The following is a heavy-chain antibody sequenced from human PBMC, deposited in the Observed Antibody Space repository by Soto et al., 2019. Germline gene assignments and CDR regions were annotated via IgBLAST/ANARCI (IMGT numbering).Heavy chain of an antibody. CDR3: AREELCSSTSCYGHYYYMDV. V-gene: IGHV3-66*01. CDR2: IYSGGST. J-gene: IGHJ6*03. Sequence: PGGSLRLSCAASGFTVSSNYMSWVRQAPGKGLEWVKVIYSGGSTYYADSVKGRFTISRDNSKNTLYFQMNSLRAEDTAVYYCAREELCSSTSCYGHYYYMDVWGKGTTVTVSS. CDR1: GFTVSSNY. D-gene: IGHD2-2*01.